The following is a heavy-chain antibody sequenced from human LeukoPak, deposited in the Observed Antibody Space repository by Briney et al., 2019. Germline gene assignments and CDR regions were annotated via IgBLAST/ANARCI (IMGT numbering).Heavy chain of an antibody. CDR3: AKDPRIAAAGTWDY. Sequence: GGSLRLSCAASGFTFDDYAMHWVRQAPGKGLEWVAFIRYDGSNKYYADSVKGRFTISRDNSKNTLYLQMNSLRAEDTAVYYCAKDPRIAAAGTWDYWGQGTLVTVSS. V-gene: IGHV3-30*02. CDR2: IRYDGSNK. CDR1: GFTFDDYA. D-gene: IGHD6-13*01. J-gene: IGHJ4*02.